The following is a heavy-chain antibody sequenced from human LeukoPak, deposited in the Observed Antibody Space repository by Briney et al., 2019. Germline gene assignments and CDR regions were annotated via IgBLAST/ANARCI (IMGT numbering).Heavy chain of an antibody. V-gene: IGHV3-30*04. Sequence: GGSLRLSCAASGFTFSSYAMHWVRQAPGKGLEWVAVISYDGSNKYYADSVKGRFTISRDNSKNTPYLQMNSLRAEDTAVYYCARAPRGSSSWYYFDYWGQGTLVTVSS. D-gene: IGHD6-13*01. CDR2: ISYDGSNK. CDR3: ARAPRGSSSWYYFDY. J-gene: IGHJ4*02. CDR1: GFTFSSYA.